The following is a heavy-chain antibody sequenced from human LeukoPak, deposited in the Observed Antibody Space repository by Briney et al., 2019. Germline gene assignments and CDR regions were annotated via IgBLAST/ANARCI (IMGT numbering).Heavy chain of an antibody. D-gene: IGHD4-17*01. CDR2: VYRRGST. CDR3: GRHAYGDSSAAFDI. V-gene: IGHV4-4*02. J-gene: IGHJ3*02. CDR1: GDSISSNYC. Sequence: SGTLPLTCAVSGDSISSNYCWRWVRQFPGKGLEWIGEVYRRGSTSYNPSLKSRVVISIDKSKNRYSLNLNSVTAADTAMYYCGRHAYGDSSAAFDIWGQGTMVIVSS.